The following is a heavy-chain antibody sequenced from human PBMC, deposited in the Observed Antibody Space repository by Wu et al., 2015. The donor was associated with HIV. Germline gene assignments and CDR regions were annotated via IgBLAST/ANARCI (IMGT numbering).Heavy chain of an antibody. CDR3: ARNTDSVATSLYSLGV. J-gene: IGHJ6*02. CDR2: IIPLFGAA. CDR1: GGTFSSFS. V-gene: IGHV1-69*05. D-gene: IGHD5-12*01. Sequence: VQLVQSGAEVKKPGSSVKLSCKASGGTFSSFSINWVRQAPGQGLEWTGGIIPLFGAATYAPRFQGRATITSDESTSTAYMEVTGLRYEDTAVYYCARNTDSVATSLYSLGVWGQGTTVTVSS.